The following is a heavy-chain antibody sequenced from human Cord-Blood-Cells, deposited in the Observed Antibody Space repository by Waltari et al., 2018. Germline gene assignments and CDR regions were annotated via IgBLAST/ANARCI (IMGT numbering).Heavy chain of an antibody. Sequence: EVQLVQSGAEVKKPGESLKISCKGSGYSFTSYWIGWVRQMPGKGLEWMGIIYPGDSDTRYSPSFQGQVTISADKSISTAYLQWSSLKASDTAMYYCATSHVVAARGISEYFQHWGQGTLVTVSS. CDR2: IYPGDSDT. CDR3: ATSHVVAARGISEYFQH. CDR1: GYSFTSYW. D-gene: IGHD6-6*01. V-gene: IGHV5-51*01. J-gene: IGHJ1*01.